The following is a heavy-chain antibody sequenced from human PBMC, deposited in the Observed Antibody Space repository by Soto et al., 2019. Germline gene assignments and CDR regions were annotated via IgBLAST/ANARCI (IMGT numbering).Heavy chain of an antibody. CDR3: ARIGDDDAFDI. J-gene: IGHJ3*02. D-gene: IGHD4-17*01. V-gene: IGHV3-33*01. CDR2: IWYDGSNK. CDR1: GFTFSSYG. Sequence: GGSLRLSCAASGFTFSSYGMHWVRQAPGKGLEWVAVIWYDGSNKYYADSVKGRFTISRDNSKNTLYLQMNSLRAEDTAVYYCARIGDDDAFDIWGQGTMVTVSS.